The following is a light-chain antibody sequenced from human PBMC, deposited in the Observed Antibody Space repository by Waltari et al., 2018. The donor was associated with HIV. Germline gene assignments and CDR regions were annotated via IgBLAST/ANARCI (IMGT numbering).Light chain of an antibody. CDR1: QDISNY. CDR3: QQYDNRRIS. Sequence: DIQMTQSPSSLSSSIGDRVNITCQASQDISNYLNWYQQKPGKAPKLLIYDASNLEAGVPLRFSGSGSGTDFTFTISGLQPEDVATYYCQQYDNRRISFGGGTKVDIK. J-gene: IGKJ4*01. V-gene: IGKV1-33*01. CDR2: DAS.